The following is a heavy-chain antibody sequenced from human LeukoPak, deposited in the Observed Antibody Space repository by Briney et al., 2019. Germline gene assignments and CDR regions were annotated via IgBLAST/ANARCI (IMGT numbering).Heavy chain of an antibody. CDR3: ARGTIGTFDY. J-gene: IGHJ4*02. D-gene: IGHD4/OR15-4a*01. V-gene: IGHV3-30*04. CDR1: GFTFSSYA. Sequence: AGGSLRLSCAASGFTFSSYAMHWVRQAPGKGLEWVAVISYDGSNKHYADSVKGRFTISRDNSKNTLYLQMNSLRAEDTAVYYCARGTIGTFDYWGQGTLVTVSS. CDR2: ISYDGSNK.